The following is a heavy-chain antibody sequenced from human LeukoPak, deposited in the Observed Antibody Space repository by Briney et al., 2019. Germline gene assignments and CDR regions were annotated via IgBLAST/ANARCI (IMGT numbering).Heavy chain of an antibody. V-gene: IGHV3-33*01. Sequence: PGGSLRLTCAASGFTFSSYGMHWVRQAPGKGLEWVAVIWYDGSNKYYADSVKGRFTISRDNSRNTLYLQMNSLRAEDTAVYYCARDLAVADSSGDYWGQGTLVTVSS. J-gene: IGHJ4*02. CDR2: IWYDGSNK. CDR1: GFTFSSYG. D-gene: IGHD3-22*01. CDR3: ARDLAVADSSGDY.